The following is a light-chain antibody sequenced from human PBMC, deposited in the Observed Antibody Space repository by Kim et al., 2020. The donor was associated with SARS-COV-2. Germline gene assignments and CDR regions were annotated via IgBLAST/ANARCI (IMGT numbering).Light chain of an antibody. Sequence: QSITISCTGTSSDVGGYNLLSWYQRHPGKAPKLIIYEVSKGPSGVSNRFSGSKSGNTASLTISGLQAEDEADYYCCSYAGSTTFYVFGTGTKVT. CDR1: SSDVGGYNL. CDR3: CSYAGSTTFYV. CDR2: EVS. V-gene: IGLV2-23*02. J-gene: IGLJ1*01.